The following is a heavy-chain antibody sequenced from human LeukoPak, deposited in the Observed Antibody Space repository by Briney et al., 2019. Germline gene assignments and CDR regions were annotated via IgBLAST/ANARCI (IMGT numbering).Heavy chain of an antibody. V-gene: IGHV1-8*01. CDR3: ARAPRNSSTMLDY. D-gene: IGHD1-14*01. J-gene: IGHJ4*02. Sequence: ASVRVSCKTSGYTFTNLDIDWLRQAPGQGLEWMGWMSPNSGDTGYAQKFQGRVSMTRDTSISTAYMELSSLRSEDTAVYHCARAPRNSSTMLDYWGQGTLVTVSS. CDR2: MSPNSGDT. CDR1: GYTFTNLD.